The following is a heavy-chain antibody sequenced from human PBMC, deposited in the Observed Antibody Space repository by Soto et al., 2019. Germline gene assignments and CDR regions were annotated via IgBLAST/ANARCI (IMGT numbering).Heavy chain of an antibody. CDR3: AKSKLVIAALEREVPDY. CDR2: ISYDGSNK. CDR1: GFTFSSYG. V-gene: IGHV3-30*18. J-gene: IGHJ4*02. D-gene: IGHD2-15*01. Sequence: QVPLVESGGGVVQPGRSLRLSCAASGFTFSSYGMHWVRQAPGKGLEWVAVISYDGSNKYYADSVKGRFTISRDNSKNTLYLQMNSLRAEDTAVYYCAKSKLVIAALEREVPDYWGQGTLVTVSS.